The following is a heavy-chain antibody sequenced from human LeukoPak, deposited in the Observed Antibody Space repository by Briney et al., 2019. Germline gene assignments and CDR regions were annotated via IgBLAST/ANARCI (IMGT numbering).Heavy chain of an antibody. J-gene: IGHJ3*02. CDR1: EFAFSSFG. D-gene: IGHD4/OR15-4a*01. V-gene: IGHV3-64D*06. Sequence: GGSLRLSCAASEFAFSSFGMHWVRQAPGKGLEYVSGISRNGGSTYYADSVKGRFTISRDNSKNTLYLQMSSLRAEDTAVYYCVKESGFMVAPNSAFDIWGQGTMVTVSS. CDR3: VKESGFMVAPNSAFDI. CDR2: ISRNGGST.